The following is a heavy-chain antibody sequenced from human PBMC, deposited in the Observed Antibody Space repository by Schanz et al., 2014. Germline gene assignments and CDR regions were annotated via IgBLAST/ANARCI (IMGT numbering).Heavy chain of an antibody. CDR3: ARDRGHVEQLVLEWYYAMDV. CDR1: GYTFTTYA. CDR2: ISAYNGHT. V-gene: IGHV1-18*01. Sequence: QVQLVQSGSELKKPGASVNISCKASGYTFTTYALNWVRQAPGQGLEWMGWISAYNGHTNYAQKFQGRVTMTTDTSTSTAYMELRSLRSDDTAVYYCARDRGHVEQLVLEWYYAMDVWGQGTTVAVSS. D-gene: IGHD6-6*01. J-gene: IGHJ6*02.